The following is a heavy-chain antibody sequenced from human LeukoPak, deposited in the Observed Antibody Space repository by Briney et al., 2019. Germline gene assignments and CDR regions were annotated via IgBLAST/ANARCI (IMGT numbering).Heavy chain of an antibody. CDR3: ARELGGRRAYFDH. V-gene: IGHV3-7*01. D-gene: IGHD6-6*01. CDR2: IKQDGSDK. J-gene: IGHJ4*02. Sequence: GGSLRLSCVPSGFTFSSHWMTWVRQAPGKGLEWVANIKQDGSDKYYVDSVKGRFTISRDNSNNRLYLQMDSLRAEDTAMYYCARELGGRRAYFDHWGQGTLVTVSS. CDR1: GFTFSSHW.